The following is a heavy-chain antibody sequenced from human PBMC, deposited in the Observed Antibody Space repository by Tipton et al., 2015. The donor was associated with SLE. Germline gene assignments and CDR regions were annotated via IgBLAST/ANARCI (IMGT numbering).Heavy chain of an antibody. V-gene: IGHV3-30*04. CDR2: TSHDESDK. D-gene: IGHD3-10*01. CDR1: GFSLSNYA. J-gene: IGHJ3*02. CDR3: ARGTAKCQLILSDGFDM. Sequence: SLRLSCAASGFSLSNYAMHWVRQASGKGLEWVAVTSHDESDKYYADSVKGRFTIFKDNSKNTVFLQMSTLRAEDTAVYYCARGTAKCQLILSDGFDMWGQGTMVTVSS.